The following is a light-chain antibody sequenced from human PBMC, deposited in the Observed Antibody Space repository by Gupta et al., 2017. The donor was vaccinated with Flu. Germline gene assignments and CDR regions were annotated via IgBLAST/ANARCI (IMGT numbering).Light chain of an antibody. CDR2: EAS. CDR3: KQRVNFPLT. CDR1: QSLLHSDGKTY. J-gene: IGKJ4*01. Sequence: DIVTTQPPLSVSVTPEQPASISCKSSQSLLHSDGKTYLNWYLQRPRQPPQLLIHEASNGQSGVPDRISGSGSGTDFTLNFSRVEAEDVGTSYCKQRVNFPLTFGGGTKVEIK. V-gene: IGKV2D-29*01.